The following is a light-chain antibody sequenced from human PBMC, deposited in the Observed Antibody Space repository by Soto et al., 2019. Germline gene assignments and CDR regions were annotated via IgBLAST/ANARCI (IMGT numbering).Light chain of an antibody. J-gene: IGLJ2*01. V-gene: IGLV1-44*01. CDR2: SNN. Sequence: QSVLPQPPSASGTPGQRVTISCSGSSSNIGSNTVNWYQQLPGTAPKLLIYSNNQRPSGVPDRFSGSKSGTSASLAISGLQSDDEADNYCAAWDDSLNVVFGGGTKLTVL. CDR3: AAWDDSLNVV. CDR1: SSNIGSNT.